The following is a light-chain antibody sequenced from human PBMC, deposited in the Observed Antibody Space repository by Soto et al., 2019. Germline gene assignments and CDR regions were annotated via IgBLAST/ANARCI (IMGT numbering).Light chain of an antibody. J-gene: IGLJ1*01. Sequence: QSALTQPASVSGSPGQSITISCTGTSRDVGYYNYVSWFQQHPGNAPRLVISDVTNRPSGVSNRVSGSKSGNTASLTISGLQAEDEAHYYCSSYTTSSTQVFGTGTRSPS. CDR2: DVT. CDR3: SSYTTSSTQV. V-gene: IGLV2-14*03. CDR1: SRDVGYYNY.